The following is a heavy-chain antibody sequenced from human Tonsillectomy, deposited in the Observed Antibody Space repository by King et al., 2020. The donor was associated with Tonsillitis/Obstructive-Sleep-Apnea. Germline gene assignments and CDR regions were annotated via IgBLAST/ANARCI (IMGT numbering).Heavy chain of an antibody. V-gene: IGHV3-11*05. CDR3: ARASYSRSSLGYYNYMDV. J-gene: IGHJ6*03. CDR1: ALTFSDYY. Sequence: VQLVESGGGLVKPGGSLRLSCAASALTFSDYYMSWIRQAPGKGLEWVSYISSSSSYTNYADSVKGRFTISRDNAKNSLYLQMNSLRAEDTAVYYCARASYSRSSLGYYNYMDVWGKGTTVTVSS. D-gene: IGHD6-6*01. CDR2: ISSSSSYT.